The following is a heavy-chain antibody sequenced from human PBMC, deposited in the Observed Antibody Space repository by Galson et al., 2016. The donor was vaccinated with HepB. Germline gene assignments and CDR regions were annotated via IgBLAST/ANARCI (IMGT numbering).Heavy chain of an antibody. D-gene: IGHD4-17*01. CDR2: ISSSSNTI. Sequence: SLRLSCAASGFSLSHFSMNWVRQAPGKGLEWVSYISSSSNTIYYLDSVKGRFTISRENAHNSLYLQMNSLRDEDTAVYYCAREPYSGDFIFDYWGQGTLVTVSS. CDR1: GFSLSHFS. CDR3: AREPYSGDFIFDY. J-gene: IGHJ4*02. V-gene: IGHV3-48*02.